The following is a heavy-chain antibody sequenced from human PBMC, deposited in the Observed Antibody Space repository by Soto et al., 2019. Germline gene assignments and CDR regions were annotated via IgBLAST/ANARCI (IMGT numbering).Heavy chain of an antibody. D-gene: IGHD6-6*01. V-gene: IGHV4-30-2*01. CDR1: GGSISSGGYS. CDR2: IYHSGST. J-gene: IGHJ4*02. CDR3: ARTSRFDC. Sequence: PSETLSLTCAVSGGSISSGGYSWSWIRQPPGKGLEWIGYIYHSGSTYYNPSLKSRVTMSVDTSKNQFSLKLSSVTAADTAVYYCARTSRFDCWGQGTLVTVS.